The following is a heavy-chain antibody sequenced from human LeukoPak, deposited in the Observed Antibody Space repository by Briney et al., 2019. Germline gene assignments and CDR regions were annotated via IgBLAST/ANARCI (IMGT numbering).Heavy chain of an antibody. CDR3: VREGFYESGSLPTFYFDY. D-gene: IGHD3-10*01. CDR2: IYNSGDT. Sequence: GGSLRLSCVVSGFSVSSNFMNWVRQAPGKGLEWVSVIYNSGDTYYADSVKGRFTISRDSSSKMVSLQMNSLGTEDTAVYYCVREGFYESGSLPTFYFDYWGQGTLVTVSS. J-gene: IGHJ4*02. CDR1: GFSVSSNF. V-gene: IGHV3-66*03.